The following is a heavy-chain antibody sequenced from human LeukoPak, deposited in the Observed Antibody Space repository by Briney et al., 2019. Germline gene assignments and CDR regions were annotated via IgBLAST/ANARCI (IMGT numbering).Heavy chain of an antibody. J-gene: IGHJ5*02. Sequence: ASVKVSCKASGYTFTSYGISWVRQAPGQGLEWMGLISAYNGNTNYAQKLQGRVTMTTDTSTSTAYMELRSLRSDDTAVYYCARGGWYDILTGWQWFDPWGQGTLVTVSS. D-gene: IGHD3-9*01. V-gene: IGHV1-18*01. CDR3: ARGGWYDILTGWQWFDP. CDR1: GYTFTSYG. CDR2: ISAYNGNT.